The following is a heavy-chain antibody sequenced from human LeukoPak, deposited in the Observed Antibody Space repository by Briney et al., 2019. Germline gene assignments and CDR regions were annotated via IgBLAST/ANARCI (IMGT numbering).Heavy chain of an antibody. CDR1: GFMFSNFA. V-gene: IGHV3-23*01. CDR3: EKDQGQAVVPRRFDN. D-gene: IGHD2-2*01. Sequence: GGSLRLSCAASGFMFSNFAMSWVRQAPGKGLEWVSTIYYSGGNTYSADSVKGRFTISRDIAKNTLYLQMNSLRAEDTAVYYCEKDQGQAVVPRRFDNWGQGTLVTVSS. J-gene: IGHJ4*02. CDR2: IYYSGGNT.